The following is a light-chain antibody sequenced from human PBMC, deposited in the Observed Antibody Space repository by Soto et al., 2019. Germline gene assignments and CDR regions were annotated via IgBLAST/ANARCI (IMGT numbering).Light chain of an antibody. CDR3: QQYYSYPRT. CDR2: GAS. CDR1: QGISLF. V-gene: IGKV1-27*01. Sequence: DVQMTQSPSSLSASVGDRVTIACRASQGISLFLAWYQKKPGEVPKLLIYGASTLQSGVPSRFSGSGSGTDFTLTISSLQPEDVATYYCQQYYSYPRTFGQGTKVEIK. J-gene: IGKJ1*01.